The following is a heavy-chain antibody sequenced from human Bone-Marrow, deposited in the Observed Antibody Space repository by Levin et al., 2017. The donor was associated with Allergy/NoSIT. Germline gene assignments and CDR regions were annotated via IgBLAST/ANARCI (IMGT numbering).Heavy chain of an antibody. J-gene: IGHJ5*02. D-gene: IGHD6-25*01. CDR1: GFSLSTTGVG. V-gene: IGHV2-5*02. CDR3: AAQLSRYNHS. Sequence: SGPTLVKHTQTLTLTCTFSGFSLSTTGVGVGWIRQPPGEALEWLTLIYWDDDKRYSPSLKSRLTITKDASKNQVVLTMTNMKPVDTATYYCAAQLSRYNHSWGQGALVTVSS. CDR2: IYWDDDK.